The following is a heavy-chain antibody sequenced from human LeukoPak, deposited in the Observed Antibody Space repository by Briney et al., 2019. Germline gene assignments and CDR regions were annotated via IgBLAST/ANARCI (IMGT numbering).Heavy chain of an antibody. Sequence: PSETLSLTCTVSSGSISSSSYYWGWIRQPPGKGLEWIGYIYYSGSTNYNPSLKSRVTVSADMSKNQFSLKLNSVTAADTAVYYCARGLGPIYFDYWGQGTLVTVSS. J-gene: IGHJ4*02. CDR2: IYYSGST. CDR3: ARGLGPIYFDY. CDR1: SGSISSSSYY. V-gene: IGHV4-61*05. D-gene: IGHD3-16*01.